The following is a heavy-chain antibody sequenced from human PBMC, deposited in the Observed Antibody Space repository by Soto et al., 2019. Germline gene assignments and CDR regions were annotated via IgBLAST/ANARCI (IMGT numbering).Heavy chain of an antibody. J-gene: IGHJ4*02. Sequence: GGSLRLSCAASGFTFSGYTIHWVRQAPGKGLEWLALIWFDGSSKYYADSVKGRFTISRDNAKNTLYLQMNTLRAEDTAVYYCARDLGYNYGHPFDYWGQGTLVTVSS. V-gene: IGHV3-33*01. CDR2: IWFDGSSK. CDR1: GFTFSGYT. CDR3: ARDLGYNYGHPFDY. D-gene: IGHD5-18*01.